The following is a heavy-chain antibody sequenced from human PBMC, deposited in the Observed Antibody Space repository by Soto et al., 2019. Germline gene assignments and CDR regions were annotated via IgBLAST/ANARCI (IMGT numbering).Heavy chain of an antibody. D-gene: IGHD3-3*01. J-gene: IGHJ3*01. CDR1: GYTFTSYA. V-gene: IGHV1-3*01. CDR3: ARDRRFLEWLLFDL. CDR2: INAGNGNT. Sequence: GASVKVSCKASGYTFTSYAMHWVRQAPGQRLEWMGWINAGNGNTKYSQKFQGRVTITRDTSASTAYMELSSLRSEDTAVYYCARDRRFLEWLLFDLWGQGTMVTVSS.